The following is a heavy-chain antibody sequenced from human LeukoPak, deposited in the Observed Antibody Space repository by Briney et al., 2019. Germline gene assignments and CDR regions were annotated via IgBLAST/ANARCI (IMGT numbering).Heavy chain of an antibody. D-gene: IGHD3-3*01. J-gene: IGHJ6*04. CDR1: GFTFSASW. CDR3: AKENIDFWTSPTTFMDV. Sequence: SGGSLRLSCAASGFTFSASWMTWVRQAPGKGLEWVANIDQDGGEQYYVDSVKGRFTISRDNSKNSLYLQMNGLRAEGTAVYYCAKENIDFWTSPTTFMDVWGKGTTVIVSS. CDR2: IDQDGGEQ. V-gene: IGHV3-7*01.